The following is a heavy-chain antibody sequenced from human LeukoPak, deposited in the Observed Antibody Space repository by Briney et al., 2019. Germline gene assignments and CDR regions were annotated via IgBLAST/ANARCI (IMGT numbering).Heavy chain of an antibody. CDR1: GGSFSGYY. CDR2: INHSGST. J-gene: IGHJ4*02. CDR3: GRRRGYSSSRGFDY. Sequence: SETLSLTCAVYGGSFSGYYWSWIRQPPGKGLEWVGEINHSGSTNYNPSLKSRVTISVDTSKNPFSLKLSSVTAADTAVYYCGRRRGYSSSRGFDYWGQGTLVTVSS. D-gene: IGHD6-6*01. V-gene: IGHV4-34*01.